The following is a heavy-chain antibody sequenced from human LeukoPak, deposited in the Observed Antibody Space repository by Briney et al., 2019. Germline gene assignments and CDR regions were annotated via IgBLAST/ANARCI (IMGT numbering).Heavy chain of an antibody. CDR3: ARGRYGWLPFDY. J-gene: IGHJ4*02. V-gene: IGHV4-59*01. Sequence: SETLSLTCTVSGGSMNSYYWSWIRQPPGKGLEWIGYIYYSGSTNYNPSLKSRVTISVDTSKNQFTLKLSSVTAAETAVYYCARGRYGWLPFDYWGQGTLVTVSS. CDR1: GGSMNSYY. D-gene: IGHD3-16*01. CDR2: IYYSGST.